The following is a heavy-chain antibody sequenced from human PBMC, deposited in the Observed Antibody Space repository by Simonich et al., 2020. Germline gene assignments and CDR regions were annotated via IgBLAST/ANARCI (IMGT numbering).Heavy chain of an antibody. V-gene: IGHV1-24*01. CDR2: FDPEDGET. CDR3: ATGNLPTTQGGVFDY. Sequence: VHGGAEVKKPGASVKVSCKVSGYTLTELSMHWVRQAPVKGLEWMRGFDPEDGETIYAQKYQGRVTMTEDTSTDTAYMELSSLRSEDTAVYYCATGNLPTTQGGVFDYWGQGTLVTVSS. D-gene: IGHD5-12*01. J-gene: IGHJ4*02. CDR1: GYTLTELS.